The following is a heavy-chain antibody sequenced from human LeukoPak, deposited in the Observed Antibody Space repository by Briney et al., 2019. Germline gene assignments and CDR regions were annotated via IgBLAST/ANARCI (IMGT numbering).Heavy chain of an antibody. V-gene: IGHV4-39*01. J-gene: IGHJ4*02. CDR1: GGSISSYY. Sequence: PSETLSLTCTVSGGSISSYYWGWIRQPPGKGLEWIGSIYYSGSTYYNPSLKSRVTISVDTSKNQFSLKLSSVTAADTAVYYCARREYYYDSSGYLNDYWGQGTLVTVSS. CDR3: ARREYYYDSSGYLNDY. CDR2: IYYSGST. D-gene: IGHD3-22*01.